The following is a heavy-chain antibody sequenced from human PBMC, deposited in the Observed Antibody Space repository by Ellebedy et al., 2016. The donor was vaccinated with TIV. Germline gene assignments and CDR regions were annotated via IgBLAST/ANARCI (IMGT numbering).Heavy chain of an antibody. CDR3: ASSSGWYYFDY. CDR2: ISYDGSNK. V-gene: IGHV3-30*01. Sequence: GESLKISCAASGFTFSSYAMHWVRQAPGKGLEWVAVISYDGSNKYYADSVKGRFTISRDNSKNTLYLQMNSLRAEDTAVYYCASSSGWYYFDYWGQGTLVTVSS. D-gene: IGHD6-19*01. CDR1: GFTFSSYA. J-gene: IGHJ4*02.